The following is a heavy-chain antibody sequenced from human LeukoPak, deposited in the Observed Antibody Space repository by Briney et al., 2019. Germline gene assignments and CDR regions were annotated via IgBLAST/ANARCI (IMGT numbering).Heavy chain of an antibody. Sequence: SETLSLTCTVSGGSISSYYWSWIRQPPGKGLEGIGYIYYSGSTNYNPSLNSRVTISVDTSKNQFSPKLSSVTAADTAVYYCARVRKGYFDWLLFDYWGQGTLVTVSS. J-gene: IGHJ4*02. CDR2: IYYSGST. CDR1: GGSISSYY. D-gene: IGHD3-9*01. CDR3: ARVRKGYFDWLLFDY. V-gene: IGHV4-59*01.